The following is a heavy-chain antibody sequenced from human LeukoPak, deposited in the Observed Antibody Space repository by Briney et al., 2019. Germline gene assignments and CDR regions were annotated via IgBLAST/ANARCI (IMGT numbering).Heavy chain of an antibody. Sequence: SETLSLTCTVSGGSISSSSYYWGWIRQPPGKGLEWIGNIYYSGSTYYNPSLKSRVTISVDTSKNQFSPKLSSVTAADTAVYYCARVHTTGRYSPADFDYWGQGTLVTVSS. J-gene: IGHJ4*02. CDR1: GGSISSSSYY. CDR2: IYYSGST. D-gene: IGHD5-18*01. V-gene: IGHV4-39*07. CDR3: ARVHTTGRYSPADFDY.